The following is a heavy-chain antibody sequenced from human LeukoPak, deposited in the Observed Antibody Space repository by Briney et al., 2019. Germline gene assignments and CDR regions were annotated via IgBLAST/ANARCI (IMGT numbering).Heavy chain of an antibody. D-gene: IGHD6-13*01. CDR1: GFTFVSYA. J-gene: IGHJ5*02. V-gene: IGHV3-23*01. CDR3: AKGRGHSSTWDL. Sequence: GGSLRLSCAASGFTFVSYAMTWVRQAPGKGLEWVSAINGGGDTTYYADSVKGRFTVSRDKSTNTVYLQMNSLRAEDTAVYYCAKGRGHSSTWDLWGQGTLVIVSS. CDR2: INGGGDTT.